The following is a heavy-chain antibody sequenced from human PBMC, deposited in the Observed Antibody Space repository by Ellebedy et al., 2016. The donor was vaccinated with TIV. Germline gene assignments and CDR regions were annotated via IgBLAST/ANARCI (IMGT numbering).Heavy chain of an antibody. CDR3: ARDVLARGDYYYGMDV. J-gene: IGHJ6*02. CDR2: IYYSGST. Sequence: SETLSLXCTVSGGSISSSSYYWGWIRQPPGKGLEWIGSIYYSGSTYYNPSLKSRVTISVDTSKNQFSLKLSSVTAADTAVYYCARDVLARGDYYYGMDVWGQGTTVTVSS. CDR1: GGSISSSSYY. V-gene: IGHV4-39*07. D-gene: IGHD3-10*02.